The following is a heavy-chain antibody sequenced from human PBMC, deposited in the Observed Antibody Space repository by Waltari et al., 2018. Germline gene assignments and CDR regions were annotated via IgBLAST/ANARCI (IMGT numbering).Heavy chain of an antibody. V-gene: IGHV3-7*01. J-gene: IGHJ4*02. CDR2: IKPDGSET. CDR1: GLPFSGSW. CDR3: SVSLNS. Sequence: EVQLVESGGGLVQPGESLRLSCRASGLPFSGSWMDWVRQAPGKGLEWVANIKPDGSETHYVDSVQGRFTISRDNAQNLLYLQMNSLRAEDAAVYYCSVSLNSWGQGTLVTVSS.